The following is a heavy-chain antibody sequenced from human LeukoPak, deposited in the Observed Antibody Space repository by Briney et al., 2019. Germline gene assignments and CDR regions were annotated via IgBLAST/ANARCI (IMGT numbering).Heavy chain of an antibody. CDR3: ARDLGHDMIVVVRAKVNAFDI. J-gene: IGHJ3*02. Sequence: GASVKVSCKASGYTFTSYYMHWVRQAPGQGLEWMGIINPSGGSTSYAQKFQGRVTMTRDMSTSTVCMELSSLRSDDTAVYYCARDLGHDMIVVVRAKVNAFDIWGQGTMVTVSS. D-gene: IGHD3-22*01. CDR2: INPSGGST. V-gene: IGHV1-46*01. CDR1: GYTFTSYY.